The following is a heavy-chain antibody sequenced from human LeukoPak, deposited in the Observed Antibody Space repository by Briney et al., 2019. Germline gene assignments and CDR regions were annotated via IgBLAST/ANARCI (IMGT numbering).Heavy chain of an antibody. CDR1: GGSFSGYY. V-gene: IGHV4-34*01. J-gene: IGHJ4*02. CDR3: ARSIISNWGEIIDY. CDR2: INHSGST. D-gene: IGHD7-27*01. Sequence: SETLSLTCAVYGGSFSGYYWSWIRQPPGKGLEWIGEINHSGSTNYNPSLKSRVTISVDTSKNQFSLKLSSVTAADTAVYYCARSIISNWGEIIDYWGQGTLVTVSS.